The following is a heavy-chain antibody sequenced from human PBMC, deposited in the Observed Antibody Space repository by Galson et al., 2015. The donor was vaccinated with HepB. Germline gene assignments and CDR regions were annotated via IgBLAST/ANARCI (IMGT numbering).Heavy chain of an antibody. V-gene: IGHV1-18*01. Sequence: SVKVSCKASGYTFTRYDMSWVRQAPGQGLEWMGWISPYNLNTDYAQNVKGRVAIPTDRSTNTTYMELSSLRSDDTAVYYNSRLVEQLAPWNSYYSRYYMDVWSKGTTVTVSS. CDR1: GYTFTRYD. CDR3: SRLVEQLAPWNSYYSRYYMDV. D-gene: IGHD6-6*01. CDR2: ISPYNLNT. J-gene: IGHJ6*03.